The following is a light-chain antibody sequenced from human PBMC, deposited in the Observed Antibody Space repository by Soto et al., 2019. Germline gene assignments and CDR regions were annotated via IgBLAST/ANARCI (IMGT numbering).Light chain of an antibody. V-gene: IGKV1-39*01. CDR1: QSISGY. CDR3: QQSYSTLKT. J-gene: IGKJ1*01. CDR2: AAS. Sequence: DIQMTQSPSSLSASVGDRVTITCRASQSISGYLNWYQQKPGKAPKLLIYAASSLQSGVPSRFSGGGSGTDFTLTISSLQPEDFATYYCQQSYSTLKTFGQGTKVDIK.